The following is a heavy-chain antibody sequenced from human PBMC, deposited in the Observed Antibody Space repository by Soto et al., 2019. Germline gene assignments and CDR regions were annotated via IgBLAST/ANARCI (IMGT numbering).Heavy chain of an antibody. CDR1: GYTFTKYG. V-gene: IGHV1-18*04. D-gene: IGHD2-2*02. J-gene: IGHJ6*02. CDR3: SRARYCTSPSCYNHYYYGMDI. CDR2: IGVYNGKT. Sequence: QEQLVQSGGEVKKPGASVRVSCKASGYTFTKYGITWLLQAPGHGLEWLGWIGVYNGKTNYARKLQGRVIMTADTSASTAYMELRSLRSDDTAVYYCSRARYCTSPSCYNHYYYGMDIWGQGTTVSVSS.